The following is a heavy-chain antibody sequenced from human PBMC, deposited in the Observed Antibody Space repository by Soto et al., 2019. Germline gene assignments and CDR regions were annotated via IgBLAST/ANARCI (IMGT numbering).Heavy chain of an antibody. CDR2: ISGSGGST. D-gene: IGHD3-10*01. CDR3: ANTATYYYGSGSYTW. J-gene: IGHJ4*02. V-gene: IGHV3-23*01. CDR1: GFTFSSYA. Sequence: GGSLRLSCAASGFTFSSYAMSWVRQAPGKALEGVSAISGSGGSTYYADSVKGRFTISRDNSKNTLYLQMNSLRAEDTAVYYCANTATYYYGSGSYTWRGQGTLVT.